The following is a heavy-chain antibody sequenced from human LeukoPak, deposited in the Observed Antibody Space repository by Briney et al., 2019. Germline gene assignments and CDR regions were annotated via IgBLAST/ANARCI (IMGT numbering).Heavy chain of an antibody. Sequence: ASVKVSCKASGYTFTGYYMRWVRQAPGQGLEWMGWINPNSGGTNYAQKFQGRVTMTRDTSISTAYMELSRLRSDDTAVYYCATLISGSYLFDYWGQGTLVTVSS. CDR3: ATLISGSYLFDY. D-gene: IGHD1-26*01. J-gene: IGHJ4*02. CDR1: GYTFTGYY. CDR2: INPNSGGT. V-gene: IGHV1-2*02.